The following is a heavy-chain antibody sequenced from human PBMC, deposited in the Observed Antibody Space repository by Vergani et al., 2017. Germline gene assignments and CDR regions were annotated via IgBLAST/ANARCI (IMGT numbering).Heavy chain of an antibody. Sequence: QVQLVQSGAEVKKPGSSVKVSCKASGGTFSSYTISWVRQAPGQGLEWMGRIIPILGIANYAQKFQGRVTITADKSTSTAYMELSSLRSEDTAVYYCAREATGSYGGGFDYWGQGTLVTVSS. CDR2: IIPILGIA. V-gene: IGHV1-69*02. CDR3: AREATGSYGGGFDY. D-gene: IGHD1-26*01. CDR1: GGTFSSYT. J-gene: IGHJ4*02.